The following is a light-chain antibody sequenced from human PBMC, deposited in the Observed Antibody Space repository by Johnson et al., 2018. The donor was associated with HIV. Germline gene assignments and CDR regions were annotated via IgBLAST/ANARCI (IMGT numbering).Light chain of an antibody. V-gene: IGLV1-51*02. J-gene: IGLJ1*01. Sequence: QSVLTQPPSVSAAPGQKVTISCSGSSSNIGDNYVSWYQQLPGTAPKLLIYENTKRPSGIPDRFSGSKSGTSATLAITGLQPGDEADYYCGTWDTSLSVYVFGTGTKVTVL. CDR2: ENT. CDR1: SSNIGDNY. CDR3: GTWDTSLSVYV.